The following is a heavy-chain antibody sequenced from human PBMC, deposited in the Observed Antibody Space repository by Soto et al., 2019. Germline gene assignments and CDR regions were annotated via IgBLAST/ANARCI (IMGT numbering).Heavy chain of an antibody. D-gene: IGHD2-2*01. CDR2: INPNSGGT. CDR1: GYTFTGYY. CDR3: AREGPLGYCSSNSFYGAHWFDP. J-gene: IGHJ5*02. V-gene: IGHV1-2*04. Sequence: ASVKVSCKASGYTFTGYYMHWVRQAPGQGLEWMGWINPNSGGTNYAQKFQGWVTMTRGTSISTAYMELSRLRSDDTAVYYCAREGPLGYCSSNSFYGAHWFDPWGQGTLVTVSS.